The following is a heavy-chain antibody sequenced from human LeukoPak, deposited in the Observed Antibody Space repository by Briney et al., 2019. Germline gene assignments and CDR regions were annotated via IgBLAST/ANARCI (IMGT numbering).Heavy chain of an antibody. V-gene: IGHV4-4*07. D-gene: IGHD1-26*01. CDR1: GGSISSYY. CDR3: ARDLGGPTSYDAFDI. J-gene: IGHJ3*02. Sequence: SETLSLTCTVSGGSISSYYWSWIRQPAGKGLEWIGRIYTSGSTNYNPSLKSRVTMSVDTSKNQFSLKLSSVTAADTAVYYGARDLGGPTSYDAFDIWGQGTMVTVSS. CDR2: IYTSGST.